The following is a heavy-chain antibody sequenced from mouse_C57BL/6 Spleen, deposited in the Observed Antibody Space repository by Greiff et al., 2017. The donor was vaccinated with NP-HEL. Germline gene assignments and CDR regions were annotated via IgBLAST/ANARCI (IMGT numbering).Heavy chain of an antibody. CDR2: IYPGDGAT. Sequence: VQLQQSGAELVKPGASVKISCKASGYAFSSYWMNWVKQRPGKGLEWIGQIYPGDGATNYNGKFKGKATMTADKSSSTAYMQLSSLTSEDSAVYFCARGYYGKPLAMGYWGQGTSVTVSS. D-gene: IGHD2-1*01. J-gene: IGHJ4*01. V-gene: IGHV1-80*01. CDR1: GYAFSSYW. CDR3: ARGYYGKPLAMGY.